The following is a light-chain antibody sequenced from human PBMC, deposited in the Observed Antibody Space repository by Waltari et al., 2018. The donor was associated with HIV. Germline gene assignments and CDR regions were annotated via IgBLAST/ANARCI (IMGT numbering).Light chain of an antibody. CDR2: WAS. CDR3: HQYYSPPPYT. V-gene: IGKV4-1*01. CDR1: QSVLYSSNNKNY. J-gene: IGKJ2*01. Sequence: DIVMTQSPDSLAVSLGERATINCKSSQSVLYSSNNKNYLAWYQQKPGQPPKLLIYWASTRESGVPDRFSGSGSGTDFTLTISSLQAEDVAVYYCHQYYSPPPYTFGQGTKVEIK.